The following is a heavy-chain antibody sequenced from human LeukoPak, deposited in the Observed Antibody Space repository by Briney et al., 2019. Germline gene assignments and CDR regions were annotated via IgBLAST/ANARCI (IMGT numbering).Heavy chain of an antibody. D-gene: IGHD6-19*01. CDR1: GYTFTSYD. Sequence: ASVKVSCKASGYTFTSYDINWVRQATGQGLEWMGWMNPNSDNTGYAQKFQGRITMTRNTSINTAYMELSSLRSEDTAVYYCAREDSSGWHDDYFDYWGQGTLVTVSS. V-gene: IGHV1-8*01. J-gene: IGHJ4*02. CDR3: AREDSSGWHDDYFDY. CDR2: MNPNSDNT.